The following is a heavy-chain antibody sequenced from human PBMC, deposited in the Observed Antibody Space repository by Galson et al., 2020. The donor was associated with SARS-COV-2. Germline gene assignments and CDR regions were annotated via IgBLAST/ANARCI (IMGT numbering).Heavy chain of an antibody. V-gene: IGHV4-4*07. J-gene: IGHJ2*01. CDR3: ARAVWYGNYIRYFDP. CDR2: VHSSGST. CDR1: GGSVTNSY. D-gene: IGHD3-3*01. Sequence: SETLSLTCAVSGGSVTNSYWSWIRQPAGKELEWIGRVHSSGSTNFHPSLKSRATLSIDTSNNQFSLRLNSVTAADTALYYCARAVWYGNYIRYFDPWGRGTLVTVSS.